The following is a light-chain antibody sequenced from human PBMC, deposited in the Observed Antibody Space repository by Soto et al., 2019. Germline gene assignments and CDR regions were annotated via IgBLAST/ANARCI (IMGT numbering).Light chain of an antibody. J-gene: IGLJ1*01. CDR3: GTWDSSLSAGV. CDR1: SSNIGNNY. Sequence: QSVLTQPPSVSAAPGQTVTISCSGSSSNIGNNYVSWYQPLPGTAPKLLISDNNKRPSGIPDRFSGSKSGTSASLGITGLQAGDEADYYCGTWDSSLSAGVFGTGTKVTVL. V-gene: IGLV1-51*01. CDR2: DNN.